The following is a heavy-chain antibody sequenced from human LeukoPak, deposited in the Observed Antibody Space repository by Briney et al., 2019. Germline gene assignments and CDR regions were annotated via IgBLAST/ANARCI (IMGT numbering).Heavy chain of an antibody. CDR3: AREGDIVVVPAALDY. J-gene: IGHJ4*02. D-gene: IGHD2-2*01. CDR1: GYTFTSYG. V-gene: IGHV1-18*01. CDR2: ISAYNGST. Sequence: ASVKVSCKASGYTFTSYGISWVRQAPGQGLEWMGWISAYNGSTNYAQKLQGRVTMTTDTSTSTAYMELRSLRSDDTAVYYCAREGDIVVVPAALDYWGQGTLVTVSS.